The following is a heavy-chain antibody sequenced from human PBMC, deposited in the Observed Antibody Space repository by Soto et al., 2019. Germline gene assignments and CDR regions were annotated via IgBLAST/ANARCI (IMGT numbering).Heavy chain of an antibody. Sequence: GVLRLSCEASGFSFSSFAMNWVRQAPGRGLEWVSYISDDGASIYYADSLKGRFTISRDNAKNSLSLQMNNLRAEDTAVYYCARENSVQAWLHHFDHWGLGTLVTVS. CDR2: ISDDGASI. CDR3: ARENSVQAWLHHFDH. J-gene: IGHJ4*02. V-gene: IGHV3-48*03. D-gene: IGHD5-18*01. CDR1: GFSFSSFA.